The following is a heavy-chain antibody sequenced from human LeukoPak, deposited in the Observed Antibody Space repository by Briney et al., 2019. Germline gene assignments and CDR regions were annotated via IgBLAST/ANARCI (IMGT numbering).Heavy chain of an antibody. J-gene: IGHJ4*02. Sequence: GGSLRLSCAASGFTFSSYTMSWVRQAPGKGLEWVSGVSGSGGNIHYADSVKGRFTISRDNSKNTLYLPMNSLRAEDTAVYYCAASLPNIVVVPATKGPFGYWGQGALVTVSS. CDR2: VSGSGGNI. CDR1: GFTFSSYT. V-gene: IGHV3-23*01. D-gene: IGHD2-2*01. CDR3: AASLPNIVVVPATKGPFGY.